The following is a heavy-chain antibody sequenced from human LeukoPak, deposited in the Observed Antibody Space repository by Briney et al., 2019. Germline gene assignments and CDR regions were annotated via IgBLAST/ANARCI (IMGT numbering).Heavy chain of an antibody. J-gene: IGHJ2*01. CDR3: AREDLYGDYVSWYFDL. V-gene: IGHV3-21*01. D-gene: IGHD4-17*01. CDR1: GFTFSSYS. CDR2: ISSSSSYI. Sequence: GGSLRLSCAASGFTFSSYSMNWVRQAPGKGLEWVSSISSSSSYIYYADSVKGRFTISRDNAKNSLYPQMNSLRAEDTAVYYCAREDLYGDYVSWYFDLWGRGTLVTVSS.